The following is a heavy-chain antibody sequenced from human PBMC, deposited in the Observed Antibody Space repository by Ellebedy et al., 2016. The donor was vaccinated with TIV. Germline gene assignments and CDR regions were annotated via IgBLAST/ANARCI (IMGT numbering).Heavy chain of an antibody. J-gene: IGHJ4*02. D-gene: IGHD3-22*01. Sequence: AASVKVSCKASGYTFNDYGINWARQAPGQGLEWIGWISTNNGNTYYTQKFQGRVTLTTETSTTTAYMELSSLRSDDAAVYFCARLTYDSSGYSFDQWGQGTLVTVSS. CDR3: ARLTYDSSGYSFDQ. CDR1: GYTFNDYG. CDR2: ISTNNGNT. V-gene: IGHV1-18*04.